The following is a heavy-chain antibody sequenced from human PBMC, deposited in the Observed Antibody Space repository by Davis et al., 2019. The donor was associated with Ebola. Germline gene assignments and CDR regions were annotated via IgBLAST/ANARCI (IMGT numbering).Heavy chain of an antibody. CDR3: AKLEQLGY. V-gene: IGHV3-30*18. J-gene: IGHJ4*02. Sequence: GGSLRLSCEASGFTFNSFGMHWVRQAPGKGLEWVAFISYDGSNKYYADSVKGRFTISRDNSKNTLYLQMNSLRAEDTAVYYCAKLEQLGYWGQGTLVTVSS. CDR1: GFTFNSFG. CDR2: ISYDGSNK. D-gene: IGHD6-13*01.